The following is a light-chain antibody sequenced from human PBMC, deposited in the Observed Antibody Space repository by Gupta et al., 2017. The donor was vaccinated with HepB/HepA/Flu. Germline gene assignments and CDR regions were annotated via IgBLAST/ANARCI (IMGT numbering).Light chain of an antibody. J-gene: IGKJ5*01. CDR3: QQANSFPIT. Sequence: IQMTQSPSSVCASVGDRVVITCRSGQKINNLLAWYQQKPGKVPKLLIYAASTLQRAVPSRFSGSGSGTDFTLTISSLQPEDFATYYCQQANSFPITFGQGTRLEIK. CDR2: AAS. V-gene: IGKV1D-12*01. CDR1: QKINNL.